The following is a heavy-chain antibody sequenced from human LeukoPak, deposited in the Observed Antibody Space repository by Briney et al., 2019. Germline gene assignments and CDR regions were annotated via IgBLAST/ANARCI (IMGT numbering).Heavy chain of an antibody. CDR1: GGAMGSYD. V-gene: IGHV4-4*07. J-gene: IGHJ6*04. D-gene: IGHD3-3*01. CDR3: ARDNSYDSMDV. Sequence: SETLALACTVSGGAMGSYDCSWIRQSAGKGLEWNGRIYTSGSTNYNPSLKSRVTMSVDTSKNQFSLKVNSVTAADTAVYYCARDNSYDSMDVWGKGTTVTVSS. CDR2: IYTSGST.